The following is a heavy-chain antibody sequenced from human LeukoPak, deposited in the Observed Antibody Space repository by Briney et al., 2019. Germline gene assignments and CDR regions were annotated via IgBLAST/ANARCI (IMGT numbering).Heavy chain of an antibody. CDR3: ARLGYCSSRSCYYGMDV. CDR2: IYPGDSDT. V-gene: IGHV5-51*01. J-gene: IGHJ6*02. Sequence: PGESLKISCKGSGYSFSMHWIGWVRQMPGKGLEWMAIIYPGDSDTRYSPSFQGQVTISADKSISTAYLRWSSLKASDTAMYCCARLGYCSSRSCYYGMDVWGQGTTVTVSS. CDR1: GYSFSMHW. D-gene: IGHD2-2*01.